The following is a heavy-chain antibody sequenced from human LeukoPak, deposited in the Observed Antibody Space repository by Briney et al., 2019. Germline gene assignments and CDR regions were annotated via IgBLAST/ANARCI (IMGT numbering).Heavy chain of an antibody. CDR3: ARGPAAGYYFDY. CDR1: GFTFSSYS. V-gene: IGHV3-21*01. Sequence: GGSLRLSCAASGFTFSSYSMNWVRQAPGKGLEWVSSISSSSSYIYYADSVKGRFTISRDNAKNSLYLQMNSLSAEDTAVYYCARGPAAGYYFDYWGQGTLVTVSS. CDR2: ISSSSSYI. J-gene: IGHJ4*02. D-gene: IGHD6-13*01.